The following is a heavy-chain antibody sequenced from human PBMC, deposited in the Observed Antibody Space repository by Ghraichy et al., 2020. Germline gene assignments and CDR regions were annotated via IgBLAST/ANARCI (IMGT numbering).Heavy chain of an antibody. J-gene: IGHJ4*02. V-gene: IGHV4-39*01. CDR1: GGSISSSSYF. D-gene: IGHD3-16*01. CDR3: ARISPSFGGVTRARVFTEVDY. Sequence: SETLSLTCTVSGGSISSSSYFWGWIRQPPGKGLEWIGSIYYRGNTYNNPPLKSRVTISVDMSKNQFSLKLSSVTAADTAVYYCARISPSFGGVTRARVFTEVDYWGQGTLVTVSS. CDR2: IYYRGNT.